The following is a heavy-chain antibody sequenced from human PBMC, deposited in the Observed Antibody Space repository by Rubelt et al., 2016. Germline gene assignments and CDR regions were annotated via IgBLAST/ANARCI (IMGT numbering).Heavy chain of an antibody. D-gene: IGHD6-13*01. CDR1: GGTFRSYA. Sequence: QVQLVQSGAEVKKPGSSVMVSCKASGGTFRSYAISWVRQAPGQGLEWMGGIIPIFGTATYAQKFPGRVTIIADESTSTCYMALSSLRSEDTAVYCCARRQQLGPFDYWGQGTLVTVSS. V-gene: IGHV1-69*01. CDR3: ARRQQLGPFDY. J-gene: IGHJ4*02. CDR2: IIPIFGTA.